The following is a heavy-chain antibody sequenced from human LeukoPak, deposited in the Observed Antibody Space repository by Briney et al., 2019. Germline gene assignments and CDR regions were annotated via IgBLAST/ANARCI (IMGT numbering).Heavy chain of an antibody. CDR1: GGSFSGYY. Sequence: SETLSLTCAVYGGSFSGYYWSWIRQPPGKGLEWIGEINHSGSTNYNPSLKSRVTISVDTSKNQFSLKLSSVTAADTAVYYCASDYGSGSYRFDYWGQGTLVTVSS. V-gene: IGHV4-34*01. CDR2: INHSGST. D-gene: IGHD3-10*01. CDR3: ASDYGSGSYRFDY. J-gene: IGHJ4*02.